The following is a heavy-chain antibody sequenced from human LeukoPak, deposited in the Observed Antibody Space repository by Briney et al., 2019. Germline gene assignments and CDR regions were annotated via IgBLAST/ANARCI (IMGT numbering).Heavy chain of an antibody. D-gene: IGHD5/OR15-5a*01. CDR3: ARRLRSVNAFDI. CDR1: GGSISSGGYY. CDR2: IYYSGST. V-gene: IGHV4-39*01. Sequence: SQTLSLTCAVSGGSISSGGYYWGWIRQPPGKGLEWIGSIYYSGSTYYNPSLKSRVTISVDTSKNQFSLKLSSVTAADTAVYYCARRLRSVNAFDIWGQGTMVTVSS. J-gene: IGHJ3*02.